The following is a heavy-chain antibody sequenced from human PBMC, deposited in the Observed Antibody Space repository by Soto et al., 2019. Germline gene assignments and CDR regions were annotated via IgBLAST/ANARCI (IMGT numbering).Heavy chain of an antibody. Sequence: QVQLQESGPGLVKPSQTLSLTCTVSGGSISSGGYYWSWIRQHPGKGLEWIGYIYDSGSTYYNPYLKSRVPISVDTPKNQFSLKLSSVTAADKAVYYCARARTYYYYSSGYHDYWGQGTLVTVSS. V-gene: IGHV4-31*03. CDR3: ARARTYYYYSSGYHDY. D-gene: IGHD3-22*01. J-gene: IGHJ4*02. CDR2: IYDSGST. CDR1: GGSISSGGYY.